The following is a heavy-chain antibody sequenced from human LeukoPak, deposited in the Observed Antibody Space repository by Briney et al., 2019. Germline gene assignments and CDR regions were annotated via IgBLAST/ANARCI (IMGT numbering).Heavy chain of an antibody. CDR1: GFTFRNYW. J-gene: IGHJ4*02. V-gene: IGHV3-74*01. CDR2: INDAGSSA. CDR3: ARASTTVPNLLDN. D-gene: IGHD4-17*01. Sequence: GGSLRLSCAASGFTFRNYWMLWVRQAPGKGLACVSRINDAGSSATYADSLKGRFAISRDNAKNTLYLQMNSLRAEDTAVYFCARASTTVPNLLDNWGQGTLVTVSS.